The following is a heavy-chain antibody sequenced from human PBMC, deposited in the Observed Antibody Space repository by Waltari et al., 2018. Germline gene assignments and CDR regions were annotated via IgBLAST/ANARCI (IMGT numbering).Heavy chain of an antibody. CDR2: IKQDGSEK. D-gene: IGHD6-13*01. V-gene: IGHV3-7*01. Sequence: EVQLVESGGGLVQPGGSLSLSCAASGFTFSSYWMSWVRQAPGKGLEWVANIKQDGSEKYYVDSVKGRFTISRDNAKNSLYLQMNSLRAEDTAVYYCARVWGHSSSSAFDYWGQGTLVTVSS. CDR1: GFTFSSYW. J-gene: IGHJ4*02. CDR3: ARVWGHSSSSAFDY.